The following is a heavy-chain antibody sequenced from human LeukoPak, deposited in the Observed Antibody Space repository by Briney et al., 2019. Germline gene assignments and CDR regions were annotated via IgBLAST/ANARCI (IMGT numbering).Heavy chain of an antibody. J-gene: IGHJ4*02. Sequence: PGGSLRLSCAASGFTFSSYEMTWVRQAPGKGLEWVSNISSSGSTIYYTDSVKGRFTISRDNAKNLLYLQMNSLRAEDTAVYYCARGGSSGRYDYFDYWGQGTLVTVSS. V-gene: IGHV3-48*03. CDR2: ISSSGSTI. D-gene: IGHD6-19*01. CDR1: GFTFSSYE. CDR3: ARGGSSGRYDYFDY.